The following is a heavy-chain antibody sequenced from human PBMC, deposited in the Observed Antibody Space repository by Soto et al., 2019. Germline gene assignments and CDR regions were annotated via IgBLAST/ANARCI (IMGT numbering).Heavy chain of an antibody. Sequence: PGGSLILSCASSGFTFISYSMFFVRQAPGKGLEWVSSISGIGHSTYYADSVKGRFTISRDNSKNTLHLQMNSLRAEDTAVYYCEKRIMSKIGQFDSWGQGNLVTVSS. CDR1: GFTFISYS. J-gene: IGHJ4*02. CDR3: EKRIMSKIGQFDS. V-gene: IGHV3-23*01. CDR2: ISGIGHST. D-gene: IGHD2-15*01.